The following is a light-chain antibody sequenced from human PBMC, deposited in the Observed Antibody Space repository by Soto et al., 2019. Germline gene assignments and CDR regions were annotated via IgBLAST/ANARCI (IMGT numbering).Light chain of an antibody. CDR1: NIGYKT. CDR2: DDS. V-gene: IGLV3-21*02. Sequence: SYELTQPPSVSVAPGQTATFICGGDNIGYKTVHWYQQRPGQAPVLVVYDDSDRPSGIPERFSGSNSGNTATLTINRVEAGDEADYYCQVWDSGSDLFGGGTKVTVL. J-gene: IGLJ2*01. CDR3: QVWDSGSDL.